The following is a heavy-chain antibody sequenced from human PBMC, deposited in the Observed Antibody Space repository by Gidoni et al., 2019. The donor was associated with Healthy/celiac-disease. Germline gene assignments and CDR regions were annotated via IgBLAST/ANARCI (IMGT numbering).Heavy chain of an antibody. Sequence: EVQLLESGGGLVQPGGSLRLSCAAPGFTFSSYAMSWVRQAPGKGLEWVSAISGSGGSTYYADSVKGRFTISRDNSKNTLYLQMNSLRAEDTAVYYCAKDRYGSGSYNYYYYGMDVWGQGTTVTVSS. CDR2: ISGSGGST. V-gene: IGHV3-23*01. J-gene: IGHJ6*02. D-gene: IGHD3-10*01. CDR1: GFTFSSYA. CDR3: AKDRYGSGSYNYYYYGMDV.